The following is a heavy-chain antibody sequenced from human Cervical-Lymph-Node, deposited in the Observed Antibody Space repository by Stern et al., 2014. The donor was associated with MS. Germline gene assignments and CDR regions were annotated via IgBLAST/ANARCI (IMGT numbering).Heavy chain of an antibody. Sequence: EDQLVESGGGLLQPGGSLTLSCAASGFTFNDYAMNWVRQAPGKGLEWVSAISGAGYSTYYADSVKGRFTISRDNSENTVYLRMNSLRADDTAVYFCAKDARQYYFDSWGQGTLVTVSS. CDR1: GFTFNDYA. J-gene: IGHJ4*02. V-gene: IGHV3-23*04. CDR2: ISGAGYST. CDR3: AKDARQYYFDS. D-gene: IGHD6-19*01.